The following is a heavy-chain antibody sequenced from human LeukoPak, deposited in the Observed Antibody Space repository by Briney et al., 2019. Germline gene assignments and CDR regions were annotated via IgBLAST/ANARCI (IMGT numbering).Heavy chain of an antibody. CDR2: ISPYNGNT. CDR3: ARDMANIVVVPAASYGY. J-gene: IGHJ4*02. Sequence: ASVKVSCKTSGYTFSSHSMNWVRQAPGQGLEWLGWISPYNGNTKYSQKIQGRATMITDISTSTAYLELRSLTSDDTAVYYCARDMANIVVVPAASYGYWGQGTLVTVSS. CDR1: GYTFSSHS. V-gene: IGHV1-18*01. D-gene: IGHD2-2*01.